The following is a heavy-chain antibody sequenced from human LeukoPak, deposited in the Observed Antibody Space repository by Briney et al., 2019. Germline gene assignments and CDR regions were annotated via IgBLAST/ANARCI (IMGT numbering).Heavy chain of an antibody. CDR2: ISGSGGST. CDR1: GFTFSSYG. D-gene: IGHD3-22*01. V-gene: IGHV3-23*01. Sequence: PTGGSLRLSCAASGFTFSSYGMSWVRQAPGKGLEWVSAISGSGGSTYYADSVKGRFTISRDNSKNTLYLQMNSLRAEDTAVYYCAKSVPRITMIVVEDSAIDYWGQGTLVTVSS. CDR3: AKSVPRITMIVVEDSAIDY. J-gene: IGHJ4*02.